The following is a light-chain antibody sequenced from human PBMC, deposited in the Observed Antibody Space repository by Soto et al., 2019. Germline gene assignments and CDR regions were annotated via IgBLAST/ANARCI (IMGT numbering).Light chain of an antibody. J-gene: IGKJ1*01. Sequence: EIVITQSPATLSVYPGDRATLSCRASQSVSSNLAWYQQKPGQPPRLLIYGASTRATGIPARFSGSGSVTEFTLTISSLQSEDFAIYYCQQYDYWPVTFGQGTKV. CDR2: GAS. CDR3: QQYDYWPVT. CDR1: QSVSSN. V-gene: IGKV3-15*01.